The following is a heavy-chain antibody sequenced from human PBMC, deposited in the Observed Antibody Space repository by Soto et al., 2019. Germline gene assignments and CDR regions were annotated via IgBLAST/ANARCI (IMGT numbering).Heavy chain of an antibody. CDR2: ISYDGSRK. D-gene: IGHD1-26*01. CDR1: EFTFRIFA. CDR3: ARGDREDIEEVVGVRPGEYSMDV. V-gene: IGHV3-30-3*01. Sequence: QVHLVESGGGVVQPGSSLRLSCAASEFTFRIFAMHWLRQSPGKGLEWVAVISYDGSRKADSVKGRFTVSRHNSWNTLYLQMNSLRAEDTAIYYCARGDREDIEEVVGVRPGEYSMDVWGQGTTVTVSS. J-gene: IGHJ6*02.